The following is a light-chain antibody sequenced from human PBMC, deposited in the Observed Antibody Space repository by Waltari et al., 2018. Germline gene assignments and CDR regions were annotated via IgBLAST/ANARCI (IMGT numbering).Light chain of an antibody. Sequence: IQMTQSPSSLSASIGDRVTITCRASHHIDNKLNWYQQKPGKAPKLLIYAASTLQSGVPSRFTGSGYGTDFTLTISSLQPEDIATYSCQQSQGVPFTFGQGTKVELK. CDR3: QQSQGVPFT. CDR1: HHIDNK. J-gene: IGKJ2*01. V-gene: IGKV1-39*01. CDR2: AAS.